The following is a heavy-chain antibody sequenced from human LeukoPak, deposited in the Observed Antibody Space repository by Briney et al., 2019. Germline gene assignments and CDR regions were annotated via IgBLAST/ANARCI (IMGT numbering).Heavy chain of an antibody. CDR3: ARLGGSHY. CDR1: GGSISSGGYS. CDR2: IYYSGST. J-gene: IGHJ4*02. D-gene: IGHD1-26*01. V-gene: IGHV4-30-4*07. Sequence: SETLSLTCAVSGGSISSGGYSWSWIRQPPGKGLEWIGYIYYSGSTYYNPSLKSRVTISVDTSKNQFSLKLSSVTAADTAVYYCARLGGSHYWGQGTLVTVSS.